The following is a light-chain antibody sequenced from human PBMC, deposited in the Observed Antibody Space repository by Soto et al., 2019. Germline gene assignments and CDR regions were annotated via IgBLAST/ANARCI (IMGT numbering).Light chain of an antibody. Sequence: DIQMTQTPSTLSASVGERVTITCRASQSLTTWLAWYQQKPGTAPKFLLSDASSSTSGVPSRFSGSGSGTEFTLTISNLHPEDSAIYYCQQYRRLWTFGQGTKVEV. CDR3: QQYRRLWT. J-gene: IGKJ1*01. V-gene: IGKV1-5*01. CDR2: DAS. CDR1: QSLTTW.